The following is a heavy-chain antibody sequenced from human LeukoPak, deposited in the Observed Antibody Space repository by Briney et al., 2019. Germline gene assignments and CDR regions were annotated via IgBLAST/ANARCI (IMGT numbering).Heavy chain of an antibody. Sequence: SETLSLTCTVSGGSLSSATYYWSWPRQHPGKGLEWIGYIYYSGNTYYNPSLKSRVPISVDTSQNQFSLRLSSVTAADTAVYYCARDRITYYGSGSFSFYYYGMAVWGKGTTVTVSS. CDR3: ARDRITYYGSGSFSFYYYGMAV. CDR2: IYYSGNT. J-gene: IGHJ6*04. CDR1: GGSLSSATYY. V-gene: IGHV4-31*03. D-gene: IGHD3-10*01.